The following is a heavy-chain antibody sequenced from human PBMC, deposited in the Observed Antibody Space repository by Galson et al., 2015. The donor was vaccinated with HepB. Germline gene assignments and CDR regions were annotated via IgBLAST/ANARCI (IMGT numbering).Heavy chain of an antibody. D-gene: IGHD6-19*01. CDR1: GGSISSYY. V-gene: IGHV4-59*01. J-gene: IGHJ6*02. CDR3: ARNLGYSSGWYLTVDYGMDV. CDR2: IYYSGST. Sequence: ETLSLTCPVSGGSISSYYWSWIRQPPGKGLEWIGYIYYSGSTNYNPSLKSRVTISVDTSKNQFSLKLSSVTAADTAVYYCARNLGYSSGWYLTVDYGMDVWGQGTTVTVSS.